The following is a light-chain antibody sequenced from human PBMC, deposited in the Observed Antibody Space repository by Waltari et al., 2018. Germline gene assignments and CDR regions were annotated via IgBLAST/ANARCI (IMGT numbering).Light chain of an antibody. CDR1: QSVGSS. Sequence: EVVLTQSPATLSLVPGERATLSCWASQSVGSSLAWYQQKPGQAPSLLMYDASNRATGVPARFNGSGSGTDFTLTIISLQSEDSAVYYCQQRSNWPPITFGQGTRLEIK. J-gene: IGKJ5*01. CDR2: DAS. CDR3: QQRSNWPPIT. V-gene: IGKV3-11*01.